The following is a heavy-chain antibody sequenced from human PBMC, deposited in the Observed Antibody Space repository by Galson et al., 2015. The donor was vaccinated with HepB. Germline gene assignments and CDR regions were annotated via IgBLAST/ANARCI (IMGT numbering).Heavy chain of an antibody. CDR1: GYTLTELS. D-gene: IGHD5-18*01. CDR2: FDPEDGET. CDR3: ATDARRLWLRGPSYYYYGMDV. J-gene: IGHJ6*02. Sequence: SVKVSCKVSGYTLTELSMHWVRQAPGKGLEWMGGFDPEDGETIYAQKFQGRVTMTEDTSTDTAYMELSSLRSEDTAVYYCATDARRLWLRGPSYYYYGMDVWGQGTTVTVSS. V-gene: IGHV1-24*01.